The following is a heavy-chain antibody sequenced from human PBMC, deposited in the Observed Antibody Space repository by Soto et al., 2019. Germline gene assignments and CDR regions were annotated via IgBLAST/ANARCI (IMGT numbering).Heavy chain of an antibody. CDR1: GYTFTGYY. J-gene: IGHJ4*01. Sequence: VVSVKVSCKASGYTFTGYYMHWVRQAPGQGLEWMGWINPNSGGTNYAQKFQGRVTMTRDTSISTAYMELSRLRSDETAVYYCERYSCGWGSYSPYFDFCGHGTLVSV. D-gene: IGHD3-10*01. V-gene: IGHV1-2*02. CDR2: INPNSGGT. CDR3: ERYSCGWGSYSPYFDF.